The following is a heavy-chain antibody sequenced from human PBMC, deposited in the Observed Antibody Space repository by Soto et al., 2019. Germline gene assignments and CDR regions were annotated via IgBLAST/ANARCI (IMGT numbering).Heavy chain of an antibody. Sequence: GGSLRLSCAASGFTFSSYSMNWVRQAPGKGLEWVSSISSSSSYIYYADSVKGRFTISRDNAKNSLYLQMNSLRAEDTAVYYCARVSDFWSGYPRPYYFDYWGQGTLVTVSS. D-gene: IGHD3-3*01. J-gene: IGHJ4*02. V-gene: IGHV3-21*01. CDR3: ARVSDFWSGYPRPYYFDY. CDR2: ISSSSSYI. CDR1: GFTFSSYS.